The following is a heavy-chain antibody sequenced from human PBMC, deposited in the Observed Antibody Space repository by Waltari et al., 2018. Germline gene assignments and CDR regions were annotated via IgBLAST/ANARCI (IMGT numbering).Heavy chain of an antibody. CDR2: ISPGESDT. CDR1: GYNFSNYW. J-gene: IGHJ5*02. V-gene: IGHV5-51*01. Sequence: EVQLVQSGAEVRRPGESLSISCQGSGYNFSNYWIGWVRQQPGKGLEWMALISPGESDTRYSPSFQGQVTISVDKPIKTAYLQWSSLKASDTATDYWARHRTRATLYNWFDPWGQGTHVSVSS. D-gene: IGHD2-2*01. CDR3: ARHRTRATLYNWFDP.